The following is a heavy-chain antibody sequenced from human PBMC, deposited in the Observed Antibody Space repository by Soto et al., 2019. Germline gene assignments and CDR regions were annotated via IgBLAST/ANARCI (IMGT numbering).Heavy chain of an antibody. Sequence: PGGSLRRTCVVFGFTFSMYWMHWVRQVPGQIPFWISRISDDGTTTNYADSVRGRFTISRDNSKNTLYLQMNNLKPDDTSIYYCTRGPRAESSETGDNWGQGTPVTVSS. CDR3: TRGPRAESSETGDN. CDR2: ISDDGTTT. J-gene: IGHJ4*02. CDR1: GFTFSMYW. D-gene: IGHD3-10*01. V-gene: IGHV3-74*01.